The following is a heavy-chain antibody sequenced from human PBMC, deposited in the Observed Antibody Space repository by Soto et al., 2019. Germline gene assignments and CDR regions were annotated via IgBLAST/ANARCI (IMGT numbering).Heavy chain of an antibody. V-gene: IGHV1-69*02. J-gene: IGHJ6*02. D-gene: IGHD6-19*01. Sequence: QVQLVQSGAEVKKPGSSVKVSCKASGGTFSSYTISWVRQAPGQGLEWMGRIIPILGIANYAQKFQGRVTNTADKSTSTAYMERSSLRSEDTAVYYCASGPVSGWGYYYYCYGMDVWGQGTTVTVSS. CDR2: IIPILGIA. CDR3: ASGPVSGWGYYYYCYGMDV. CDR1: GGTFSSYT.